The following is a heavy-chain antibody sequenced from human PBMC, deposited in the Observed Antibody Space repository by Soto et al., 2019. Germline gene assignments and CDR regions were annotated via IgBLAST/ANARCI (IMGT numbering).Heavy chain of an antibody. Sequence: SETLSLTCTVSGGSISSYYWSWIRQPPGKGLEWIGYIYYSGSTNYNPSLKSRVTISVDTSKSQFSLKLSSVTAADTAVYYCARDREPQGYYYYGMDVWGQGTTVTVSS. CDR1: GGSISSYY. J-gene: IGHJ6*02. V-gene: IGHV4-59*01. CDR2: IYYSGST. D-gene: IGHD1-26*01. CDR3: ARDREPQGYYYYGMDV.